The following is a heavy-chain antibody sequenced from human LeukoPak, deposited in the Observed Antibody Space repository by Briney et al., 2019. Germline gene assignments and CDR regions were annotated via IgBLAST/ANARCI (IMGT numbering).Heavy chain of an antibody. Sequence: GGSLRLSCAGAGFTFSDYAMHWVRLAPGKGLEWVAVISYDGSNKYYADSVKGRFTISRDNSKNTLYLQMNSLRAEDTAAYYCAKGTPITMIVVVVDWGQGTLVTVSS. CDR3: AKGTPITMIVVVVD. CDR1: GFTFSDYA. D-gene: IGHD3-22*01. CDR2: ISYDGSNK. J-gene: IGHJ4*02. V-gene: IGHV3-30-3*01.